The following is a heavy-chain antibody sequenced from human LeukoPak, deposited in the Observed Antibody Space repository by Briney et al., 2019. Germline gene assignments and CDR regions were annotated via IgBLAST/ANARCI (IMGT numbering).Heavy chain of an antibody. Sequence: QPGRSLRLSCAVSGFTFSTYSMHWVRQAPGKGLEWVAVISSDGSITSYGDSVKGRFTISRDNAKNTLYLQMSSLRAEDTAVYYCARDHHGIHSAFDVWGQGTMVTVS. V-gene: IGHV3-30-3*01. D-gene: IGHD1-14*01. CDR3: ARDHHGIHSAFDV. CDR2: ISSDGSIT. CDR1: GFTFSTYS. J-gene: IGHJ3*01.